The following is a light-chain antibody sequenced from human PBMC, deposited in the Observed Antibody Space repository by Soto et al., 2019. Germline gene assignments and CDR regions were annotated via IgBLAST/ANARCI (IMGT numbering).Light chain of an antibody. J-gene: IGKJ1*01. Sequence: IQMTQSPSTLSAFLADRVTITCRASQTISSWLAWYQQKPGEAPKLLIYKASTLKSGVPSRFSGSGSGTEFTLTISSLQPDDFATYYCQHYNSYSEALGQGTKVDI. CDR3: QHYNSYSEA. CDR1: QTISSW. CDR2: KAS. V-gene: IGKV1-5*03.